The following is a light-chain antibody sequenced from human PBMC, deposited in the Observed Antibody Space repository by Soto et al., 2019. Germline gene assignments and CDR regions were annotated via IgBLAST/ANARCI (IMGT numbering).Light chain of an antibody. J-gene: IGKJ1*01. CDR3: QQYYSPWT. CDR1: QSVLYSSNNKNY. V-gene: IGKV4-1*01. Sequence: DIVMTQSQDSLAVSLGERVTINCKSSQSVLYSSNNKNYLAWYQQKPGQAPKLLIYWASTRESGVPDRFSVSGSGTDFTLPISSLQAEDVAVYYCQQYYSPWTFGQGTKVEIK. CDR2: WAS.